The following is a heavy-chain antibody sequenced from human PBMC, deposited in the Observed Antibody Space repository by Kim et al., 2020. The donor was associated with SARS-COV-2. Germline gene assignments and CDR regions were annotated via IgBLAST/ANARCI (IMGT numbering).Heavy chain of an antibody. Sequence: ASVKVSCKASGYTFTSYAMNWVRQAPGQGLEWMGWINTNTGNPTYAQGFTGRFVFSLDTSVSTAYLQISSLKAEDTAVYYCASRYLAAAGPKITFYGMDVWGQGTTVTVSS. CDR3: ASRYLAAAGPKITFYGMDV. D-gene: IGHD6-13*01. V-gene: IGHV7-4-1*02. J-gene: IGHJ6*02. CDR1: GYTFTSYA. CDR2: INTNTGNP.